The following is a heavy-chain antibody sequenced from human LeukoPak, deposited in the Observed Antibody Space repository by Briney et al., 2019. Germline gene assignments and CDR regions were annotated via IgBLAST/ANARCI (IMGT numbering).Heavy chain of an antibody. CDR2: ISGSGGSI. J-gene: IGHJ4*02. V-gene: IGHV3-23*01. CDR3: ARLPAYCSSTSCYYDY. CDR1: GFTFSSYA. D-gene: IGHD2-2*01. Sequence: GGSLRLSCAASGFTFSSYAMSWVRQAPGKGLEWVSAISGSGGSIYYADSVKGRFTISRDNAKNSVFLQMNSLRAEDTAVYYCARLPAYCSSTSCYYDYWGQGTLVTVSS.